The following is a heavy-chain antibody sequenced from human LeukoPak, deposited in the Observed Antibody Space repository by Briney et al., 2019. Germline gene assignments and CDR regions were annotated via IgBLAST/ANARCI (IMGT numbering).Heavy chain of an antibody. Sequence: NPGGSLRLSCAASGFTFSDYYMSWIRQAPGKGLEWVSYISSSGSTIYYADSVKGRFTISRDNSKNTLYLQMNSLRAEDTAVYYCAKVVVAATLVSSFDYWGQGTLVTVSS. J-gene: IGHJ4*02. D-gene: IGHD2-15*01. V-gene: IGHV3-11*01. CDR2: ISSSGSTI. CDR3: AKVVVAATLVSSFDY. CDR1: GFTFSDYY.